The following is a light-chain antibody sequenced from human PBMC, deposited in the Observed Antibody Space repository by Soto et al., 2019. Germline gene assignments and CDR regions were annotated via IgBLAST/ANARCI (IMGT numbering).Light chain of an antibody. CDR1: SSDVGGYNY. CDR2: EVS. CDR3: SSYTSSSTRV. Sequence: QSALTQPASVSGSPGQSITISCTGTSSDVGGYNYVSWYQQHPGKAPKLMIYEVSNRLSGVSNRFSGSKSGNTAPLTISGLQAEDEADYYCSSYTSSSTRVFGTGTKVTVL. V-gene: IGLV2-14*01. J-gene: IGLJ1*01.